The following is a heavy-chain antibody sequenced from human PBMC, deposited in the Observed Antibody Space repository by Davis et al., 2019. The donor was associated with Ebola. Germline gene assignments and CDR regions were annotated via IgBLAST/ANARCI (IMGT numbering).Heavy chain of an antibody. CDR2: ISPGDSDV. D-gene: IGHD3-10*01. CDR3: ARSNMVREAEGFDP. Sequence: GESLKISCQSSGYNFAPYWLGWVRQMPGKGLEWMGLISPGDSDVRYSSSFQGHVTISADKSISTAYLQWSSLKASDTAMYYCARSNMVREAEGFDPWGQGTLVTVSS. CDR1: GYNFAPYW. J-gene: IGHJ5*02. V-gene: IGHV5-51*01.